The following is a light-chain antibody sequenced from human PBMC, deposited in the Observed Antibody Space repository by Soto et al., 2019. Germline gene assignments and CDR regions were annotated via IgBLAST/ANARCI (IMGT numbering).Light chain of an antibody. V-gene: IGKV1-39*01. CDR3: QQSYSTPPFT. Sequence: DIQMTQSPSSLSASVGDRVTITCRASQSISRYLNWYQQKPGKAPKLLIYAASSLQSGVPSRFSGSGSGTDFTLTISSLQPEDFETYYCQQSYSTPPFTFGPGNKVDI. CDR1: QSISRY. J-gene: IGKJ3*01. CDR2: AAS.